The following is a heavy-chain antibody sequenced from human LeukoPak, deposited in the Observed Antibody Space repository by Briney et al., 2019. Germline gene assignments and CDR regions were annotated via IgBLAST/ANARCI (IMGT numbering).Heavy chain of an antibody. Sequence: GASVKVSCKASGYTFTSYGISWVRQAPGQGLEWMGWISAYNGNTNYAQKLQGRVTMTTDTSTSTAYMELRSLRSDDTAVYYCAREVQLERGMVYWFDPWGQGTLVTVSS. CDR3: AREVQLERGMVYWFDP. V-gene: IGHV1-18*01. CDR2: ISAYNGNT. J-gene: IGHJ5*02. D-gene: IGHD1-1*01. CDR1: GYTFTSYG.